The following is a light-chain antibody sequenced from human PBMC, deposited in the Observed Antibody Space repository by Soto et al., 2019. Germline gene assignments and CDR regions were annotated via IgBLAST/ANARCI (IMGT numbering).Light chain of an antibody. Sequence: ALKMTQSPSSLSASVGDRVTITCRASQVIKTDLGWYQQKEGQAPKLLIYAASGLQSGVPSRFSGSGSGTEFTLTISSLQPEDFAIYYCLQDYSYPYTFGQGTRLEIK. CDR2: AAS. CDR3: LQDYSYPYT. V-gene: IGKV1-6*02. CDR1: QVIKTD. J-gene: IGKJ2*01.